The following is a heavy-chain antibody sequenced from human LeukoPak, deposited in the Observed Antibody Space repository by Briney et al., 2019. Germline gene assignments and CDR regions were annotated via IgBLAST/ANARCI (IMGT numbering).Heavy chain of an antibody. CDR2: INSDGSST. D-gene: IGHD5-18*01. V-gene: IGHV3-74*01. CDR3: AGSRGYNSGYRALELPPSPIN. Sequence: WGSLRLCCAASGFAFRSDWRHCVRKTPGKGLVWVSRINSDGSSTSYADSVKGRFTISRDNAKNSLYLQMNSLRAEDTAVYYCAGSRGYNSGYRALELPPSPINWGQGTLVTVSS. J-gene: IGHJ4*02. CDR1: GFAFRSDW.